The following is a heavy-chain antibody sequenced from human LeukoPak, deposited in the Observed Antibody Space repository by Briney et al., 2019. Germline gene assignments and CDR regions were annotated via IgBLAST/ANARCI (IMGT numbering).Heavy chain of an antibody. CDR1: GYTFTSYG. CDR3: ARVGGTGVSASNFDY. D-gene: IGHD1-14*01. J-gene: IGHJ4*02. Sequence: ASVKVSCKASGYTFTSYGISWVRQAPGQGLEWMGIINPSGGSTSYAQKFQGRVTMTRDTSTSTVYMELSSLRSEDTAVYYCARVGGTGVSASNFDYWGQGTLVTVSS. V-gene: IGHV1-46*01. CDR2: INPSGGST.